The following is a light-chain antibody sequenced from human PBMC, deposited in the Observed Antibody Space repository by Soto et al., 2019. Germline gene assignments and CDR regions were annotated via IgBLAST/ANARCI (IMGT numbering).Light chain of an antibody. V-gene: IGLV9-49*01. CDR3: GADLGSGSNFVYV. J-gene: IGLJ1*01. CDR2: VGTGGIVG. CDR1: TGYNDYK. Sequence: QPVLTQPPSASASLGASVTLTCTLSTGYNDYKVDWYQQRPGKGPRFVMRVGTGGIVGSKGDGIPDRFSVLGSGLNRYLTIKNIQEEDESDYYCGADLGSGSNFVYVFGTGTKLTVL.